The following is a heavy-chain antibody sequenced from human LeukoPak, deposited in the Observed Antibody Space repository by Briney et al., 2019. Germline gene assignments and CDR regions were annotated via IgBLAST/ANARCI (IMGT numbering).Heavy chain of an antibody. D-gene: IGHD1-26*01. CDR2: ISGSGGST. V-gene: IGHV3-23*01. CDR3: AKDPVSISGSYSWY. CDR1: GFTFSSYW. J-gene: IGHJ4*02. Sequence: GGSLRLSCAASGFTFSSYWMSWVRQAPGKGLEWVSAISGSGGSTYYADSVKGRFTISRDNSKNTLYLQMNSLRAEDTAVYYCAKDPVSISGSYSWYWGQGTLVTVSS.